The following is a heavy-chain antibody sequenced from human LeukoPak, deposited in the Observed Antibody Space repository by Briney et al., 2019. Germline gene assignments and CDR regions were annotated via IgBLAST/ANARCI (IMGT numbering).Heavy chain of an antibody. CDR1: GFTFSSYS. D-gene: IGHD2-15*01. CDR3: ARDRRVGGVDY. Sequence: GGSLRLSCAASGFTFSSYSMNWARQAPGKGLEWVSSISSSSSYIYYADSVKGRFTISRDNAKNSLYLQMNSLRAEDTAVYYCARDRRVGGVDYWGQGTLVTVSS. CDR2: ISSSSSYI. J-gene: IGHJ4*02. V-gene: IGHV3-21*01.